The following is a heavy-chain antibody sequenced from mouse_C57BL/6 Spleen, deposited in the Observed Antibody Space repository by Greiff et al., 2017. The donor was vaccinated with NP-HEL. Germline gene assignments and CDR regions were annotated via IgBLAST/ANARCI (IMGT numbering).Heavy chain of an antibody. Sequence: EVMLVESGGGLVKPGGSLKLSCAASGFTFSDYGMHWVRQAPEKGLEWVAYISSGSSTIYYADTVKGRFTISRDNAKNTLFLQMTSLRSEDTAMYYCAKSYYYGGMDYWGQGTSVTVSS. CDR3: AKSYYYGGMDY. CDR2: ISSGSSTI. CDR1: GFTFSDYG. J-gene: IGHJ4*01. V-gene: IGHV5-17*01. D-gene: IGHD1-1*01.